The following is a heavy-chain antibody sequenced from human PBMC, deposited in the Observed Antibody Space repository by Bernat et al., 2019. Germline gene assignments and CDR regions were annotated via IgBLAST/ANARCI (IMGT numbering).Heavy chain of an antibody. D-gene: IGHD6-13*01. CDR1: GFTFSDYY. Sequence: QVQLVESGGGLVKPGGSLRLSCAASGFTFSDYYMSWIRQAPGKGLEWVSYISSSSSYTNYADSVKGRFTISRDNAKNSLYLQMNSLRAEDTAVYYCARGYSSTSSYFDLWGRGTLVTVSS. V-gene: IGHV3-11*05. J-gene: IGHJ2*01. CDR3: ARGYSSTSSYFDL. CDR2: ISSSSSYT.